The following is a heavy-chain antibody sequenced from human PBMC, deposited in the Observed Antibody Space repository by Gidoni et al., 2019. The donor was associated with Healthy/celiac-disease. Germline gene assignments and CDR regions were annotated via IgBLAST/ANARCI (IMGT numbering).Heavy chain of an antibody. CDR1: GSSFTSYW. CDR3: ARYPLVGATETAFDY. D-gene: IGHD1-26*01. Sequence: EVQLVQSGAEVKQPGESLKISCKGSGSSFTSYWIGWVRQMPGKGLEWMGIIYPGDSDTRYSPSFQGQVTISADKSISTAYLQWSSLKASDTAMYYCARYPLVGATETAFDYWGQGTLVTVSS. V-gene: IGHV5-51*01. CDR2: IYPGDSDT. J-gene: IGHJ4*02.